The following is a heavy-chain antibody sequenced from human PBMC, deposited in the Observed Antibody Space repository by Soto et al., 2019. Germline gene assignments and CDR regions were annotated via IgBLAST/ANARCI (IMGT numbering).Heavy chain of an antibody. D-gene: IGHD2-2*01. Sequence: SVKVSCKASGGTFSSYAISWVRQAPGQGLEWMGGIIPIFGTANYAQKFQGRVTITADESTSTAYMELSSLRSEDTAVYYCARGSRRAGHCSSTSCPRHYNWFDPWGQGTLVTVSS. J-gene: IGHJ5*02. V-gene: IGHV1-69*13. CDR1: GGTFSSYA. CDR3: ARGSRRAGHCSSTSCPRHYNWFDP. CDR2: IIPIFGTA.